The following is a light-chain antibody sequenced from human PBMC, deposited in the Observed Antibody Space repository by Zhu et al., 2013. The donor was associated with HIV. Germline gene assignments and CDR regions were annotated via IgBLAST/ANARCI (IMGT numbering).Light chain of an antibody. J-gene: IGLJ3*02. CDR3: QSWDSTSMV. Sequence: SLELTQPPSVSVSPGQTATITCSGDKLGSVYASWYQQRPGQSPVLVVYHDDRRPSGVPDRFSGSSSGDTATLTITGTQAMDEADYYCQSWDSTSMVFGGGTKLTVL. CDR2: HDD. V-gene: IGLV3-1*01. CDR1: KLGSVY.